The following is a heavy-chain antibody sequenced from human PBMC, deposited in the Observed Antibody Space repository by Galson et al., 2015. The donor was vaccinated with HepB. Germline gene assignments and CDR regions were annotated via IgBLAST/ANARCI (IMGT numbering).Heavy chain of an antibody. CDR2: ISGSGGST. V-gene: IGHV3-23*01. Sequence: SLRLSCAASGFTFSSYAMSWVRQAPGKGLEWVSAISGSGGSTYYADSVKGRFTISRDNSKNTLYLQMNSLRAEDTAVYYCAKDQIAGYYDSSAFDYWGQGTLVTVSS. CDR1: GFTFSSYA. CDR3: AKDQIAGYYDSSAFDY. J-gene: IGHJ4*02. D-gene: IGHD3-22*01.